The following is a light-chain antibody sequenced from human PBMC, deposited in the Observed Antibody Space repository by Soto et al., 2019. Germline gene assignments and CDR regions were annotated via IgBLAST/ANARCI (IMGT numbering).Light chain of an antibody. J-gene: IGKJ1*01. Sequence: EIVLTQSPGTLSLSPGERATLSCRASQSVSSIYLAWYQHKPGQAPRLLIYGASSRATGIPDRFSGSGSGRDFTLTISRLEPEDFAVYYCQQYGSSSWTFGRGTTVEI. CDR3: QQYGSSSWT. CDR2: GAS. V-gene: IGKV3-20*01. CDR1: QSVSSIY.